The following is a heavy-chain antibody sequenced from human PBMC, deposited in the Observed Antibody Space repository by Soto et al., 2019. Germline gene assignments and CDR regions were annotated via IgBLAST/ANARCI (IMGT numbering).Heavy chain of an antibody. J-gene: IGHJ6*02. V-gene: IGHV3-30*18. CDR3: AKDRPSGSRPYYYGMDV. Sequence: QVQLVESGGSVVQPGRSLRLSCAASGFTFSSYGMNWVSQAPGKRLEWVAVISYDGSNKYYADSVKGRFTISRDNSKNTLYLQMNSLRAEDTDVYYCAKDRPSGSRPYYYGMDVWGQGTTVTVSS. CDR1: GFTFSSYG. CDR2: ISYDGSNK. D-gene: IGHD1-26*01.